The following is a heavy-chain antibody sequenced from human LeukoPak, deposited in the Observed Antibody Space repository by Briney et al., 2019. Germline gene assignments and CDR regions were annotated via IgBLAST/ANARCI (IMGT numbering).Heavy chain of an antibody. D-gene: IGHD6-19*01. CDR2: ISTSSSYI. V-gene: IGHV3-21*01. CDR1: GFTFSIYS. J-gene: IGHJ3*02. CDR3: ARVWLSSGWQMNYAFDI. Sequence: GGSLRLSCEPSGFTFSIYSMNWVRQAPGKGLEWVSFISTSSSYIYYADSVKGRFTISRHNAKNSLYLQMNSLRVEDTAVYYCARVWLSSGWQMNYAFDIWGQGTVVSVSS.